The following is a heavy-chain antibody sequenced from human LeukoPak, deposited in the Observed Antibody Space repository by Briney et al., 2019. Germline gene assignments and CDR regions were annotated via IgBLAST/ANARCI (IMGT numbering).Heavy chain of an antibody. CDR1: GYTLTSYA. V-gene: IGHV1-3*01. D-gene: IGHD2-15*01. CDR3: AMRMPQSLTPGAFDI. Sequence: ASVKVSCKASGYTLTSYAMHWVRQAPGQRLEWMGWINAGNGNTKYSQKFQGRVTITRDTSASTAYTELSSLRSEDTAVYYCAMRMPQSLTPGAFDIWGQGTMVTVSS. J-gene: IGHJ3*02. CDR2: INAGNGNT.